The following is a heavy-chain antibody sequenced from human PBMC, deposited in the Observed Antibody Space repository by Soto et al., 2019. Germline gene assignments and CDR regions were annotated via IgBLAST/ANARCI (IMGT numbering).Heavy chain of an antibody. Sequence: EVQLVESGGGLVKPGGSLRLSCAASGFTFSNAWMTWVRQAPGKGLEWVGRIKSKTDGGTIDYAAPVKGRFTVSRDDSDTTLYLQMNSLKTEDTAVYYCTTYSVYRRSSLYFDYWGQGTQVTVSS. CDR1: GFTFSNAW. D-gene: IGHD6-6*01. V-gene: IGHV3-15*01. CDR3: TTYSVYRRSSLYFDY. CDR2: IKSKTDGGTI. J-gene: IGHJ4*02.